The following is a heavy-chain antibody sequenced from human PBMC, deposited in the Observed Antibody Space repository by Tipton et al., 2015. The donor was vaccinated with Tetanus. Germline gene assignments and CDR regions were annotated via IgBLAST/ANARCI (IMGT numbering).Heavy chain of an antibody. CDR2: IYYSGSA. J-gene: IGHJ4*02. Sequence: TLSLTCTVSGGSISSFYWSWIRQPPGKGLEWIGYIYYSGSAKYNPSLKSRVTISVDTSKNQFSLKLSSVTAADTAVYYCARVGFGYSGYHFYGYWGQGTLVTVSS. CDR3: ARVGFGYSGYHFYGY. CDR1: GGSISSFY. V-gene: IGHV4-59*01. D-gene: IGHD5-12*01.